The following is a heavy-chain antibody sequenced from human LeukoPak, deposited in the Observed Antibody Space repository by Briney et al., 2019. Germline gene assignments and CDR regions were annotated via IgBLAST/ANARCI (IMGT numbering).Heavy chain of an antibody. CDR3: AKMTDARGRYGSGSH. V-gene: IGHV3-23*01. CDR1: GSTFSNFA. CDR2: ITDSGVST. J-gene: IGHJ4*01. Sequence: GGSLRLSCAASGSTFSNFAMSWVRQAPGKGLEWVSSITDSGVSTFYADSLSGRFTITRDNSKNTLYLQMKSVRAADTATYYCAKMTDARGRYGSGSHWGQGTLVAVSS. D-gene: IGHD3-10*01.